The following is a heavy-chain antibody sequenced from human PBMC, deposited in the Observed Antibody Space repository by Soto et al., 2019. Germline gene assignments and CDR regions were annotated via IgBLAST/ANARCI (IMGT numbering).Heavy chain of an antibody. V-gene: IGHV4-34*01. D-gene: IGHD3-3*01. CDR1: GGSFSGYY. CDR2: INHSGST. Sequence: QVQLQQWGAGLLKPSETLSLTCAVYGGSFSGYYWSWIRQPPGKGLEWIGEINHSGSTNYNPSLKSRVTISVDTSKNQFSLKLSSVTAADTAVYYCARGPIFWRPPGKFDYWGQGTLVTVSS. CDR3: ARGPIFWRPPGKFDY. J-gene: IGHJ4*02.